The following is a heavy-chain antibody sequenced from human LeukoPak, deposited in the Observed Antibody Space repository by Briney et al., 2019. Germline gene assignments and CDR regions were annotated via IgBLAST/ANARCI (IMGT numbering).Heavy chain of an antibody. Sequence: SVKVSCKASGGTFSSYASSWVRQAPGQGLEWMGGIIPIFGTANYAQKFQGRVTITADESTSTAYMELSSLRSEDTAVYYCARGDYDFWSGYSPLNYYYYGMDVWGQGTTVTVSS. CDR1: GGTFSSYA. CDR2: IIPIFGTA. D-gene: IGHD3-3*01. V-gene: IGHV1-69*13. CDR3: ARGDYDFWSGYSPLNYYYYGMDV. J-gene: IGHJ6*02.